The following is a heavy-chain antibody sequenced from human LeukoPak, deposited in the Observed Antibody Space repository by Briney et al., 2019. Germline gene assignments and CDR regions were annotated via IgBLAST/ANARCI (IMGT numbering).Heavy chain of an antibody. CDR1: GFTFSSYA. V-gene: IGHV3-7*01. CDR3: ASSAYYYYYMDV. Sequence: GGSLRLSCAASGFTFSSYAMSWVRQAPGKGLEWVANIRQDGSEKYYVDSVKGRFTISRDNAKNSLYLQMNSLRAEDTAVYYCASSAYYYYYMDVWGKGTTVTISS. J-gene: IGHJ6*03. D-gene: IGHD3-10*01. CDR2: IRQDGSEK.